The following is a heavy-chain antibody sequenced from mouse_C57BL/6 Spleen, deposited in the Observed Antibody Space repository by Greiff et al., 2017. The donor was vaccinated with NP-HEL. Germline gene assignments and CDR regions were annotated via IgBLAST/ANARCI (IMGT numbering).Heavy chain of an antibody. CDR2: IYPGDGDT. CDR1: GYAFSSSW. V-gene: IGHV1-82*01. J-gene: IGHJ4*01. CDR3: AREDYYCSSFYAMDY. Sequence: VQLQQSGPELVKPGASVKISCKASGYAFSSSWMNWVKQRPGKGLEWIGRIYPGDGDTNYNGKFKGKATLTADKSSSTAYMQLSSLTSEDSVVYFCAREDYYCSSFYAMDYWGQGTSVTVSS. D-gene: IGHD1-1*01.